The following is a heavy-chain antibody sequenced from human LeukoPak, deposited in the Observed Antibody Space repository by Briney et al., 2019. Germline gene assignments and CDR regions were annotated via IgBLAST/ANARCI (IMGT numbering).Heavy chain of an antibody. D-gene: IGHD5-12*01. CDR1: GFTFSSYA. J-gene: IGHJ4*02. CDR3: AKFPSGYSGYSYYFDY. CDR2: ISGSGGGT. Sequence: GGSLRLSCAASGFTFSSYAMSWVRQAPGKGLEWVSAISGSGGGTYYADSVKGRFTISRDNSKNTLYLQMNSLRAEDTAVYYCAKFPSGYSGYSYYFDYWGQGTLVTVSS. V-gene: IGHV3-23*01.